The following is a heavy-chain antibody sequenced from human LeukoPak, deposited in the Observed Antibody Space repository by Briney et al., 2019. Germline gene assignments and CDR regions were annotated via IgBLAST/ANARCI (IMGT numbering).Heavy chain of an antibody. CDR3: AREYSSSSDY. V-gene: IGHV1-69*04. CDR1: GGTFSSYA. CDR2: IIPILGIA. Sequence: SVKVSCKASGGTFSSYAISWVRQAPGQGLEWIGRIIPILGIANYAQKFQGRVTITADKSTSTAYMELSSLRSEDTAVYYCAREYSSSSDYWGQGTLVTVSS. D-gene: IGHD6-6*01. J-gene: IGHJ4*02.